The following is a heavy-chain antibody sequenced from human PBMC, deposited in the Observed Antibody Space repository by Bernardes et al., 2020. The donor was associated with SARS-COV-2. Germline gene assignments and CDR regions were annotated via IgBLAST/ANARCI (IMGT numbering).Heavy chain of an antibody. D-gene: IGHD3-3*01. Sequence: GGSLRLSCASSGFTFTKCDMSWVRKAPGKALEWITGISGSGSTTYYADSVKGRFTISRDNSRNTLFLQMDSLRAEDTAVYYCARDDIRPLFGAPVFDSWGQGTLVTVSS. V-gene: IGHV3-23*01. CDR1: GFTFTKCD. CDR3: ARDDIRPLFGAPVFDS. CDR2: ISGSGSTT. J-gene: IGHJ4*02.